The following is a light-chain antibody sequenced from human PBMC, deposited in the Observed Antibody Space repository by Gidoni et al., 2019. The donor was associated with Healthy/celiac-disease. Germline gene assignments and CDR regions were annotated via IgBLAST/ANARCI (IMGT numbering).Light chain of an antibody. CDR3: QRRSNWPIT. J-gene: IGKJ3*01. CDR1: QSVSSY. V-gene: IGKV3-11*01. Sequence: EIVLTQSPATLCLSPGERATLSRRASQSVSSYFAWYQQKPGQAPRLLIYDASNTAPGIPARFSGSGSGTDFTLTISSLEPEDFAVYCCQRRSNWPITFGAGTKVDIK. CDR2: DAS.